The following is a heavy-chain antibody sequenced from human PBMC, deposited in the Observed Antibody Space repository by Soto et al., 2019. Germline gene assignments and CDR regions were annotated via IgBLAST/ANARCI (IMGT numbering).Heavy chain of an antibody. CDR3: ARVNGNCGFDF. D-gene: IGHD1-7*01. CDR1: GAYMRGFY. CDR2: IYYSGSS. J-gene: IGHJ4*02. Sequence: QVQLQESGPGLVKPSDTLSLTCTVSGAYMRGFYWHWIRQPPGQGLEGIGYIYYSGSSSYNPSLSWRVARFLDTSKGQFSLQLSSVTAADTALYYCARVNGNCGFDFWGQGTLVNVS. V-gene: IGHV4-59*07.